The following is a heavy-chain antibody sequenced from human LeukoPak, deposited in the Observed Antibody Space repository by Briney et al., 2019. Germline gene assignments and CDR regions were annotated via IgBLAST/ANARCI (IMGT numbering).Heavy chain of an antibody. J-gene: IGHJ4*02. D-gene: IGHD6-6*01. CDR3: ARDGQLESSGFDY. CDR2: TVPIFGTA. Sequence: SVKVSCKASGGTFSSYVISWGRQAPGHGLGWRGGTVPIFGTANYAQKFQGRVTITADESTSTAYMELSSLRSEDTAVYYCARDGQLESSGFDYWGQGTLVTVSS. CDR1: GGTFSSYV. V-gene: IGHV1-69*01.